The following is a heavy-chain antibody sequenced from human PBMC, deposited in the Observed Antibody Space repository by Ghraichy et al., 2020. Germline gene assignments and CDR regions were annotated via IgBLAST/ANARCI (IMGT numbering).Heavy chain of an antibody. J-gene: IGHJ4*02. Sequence: LSLTCAASGFTFSSYSMNWVRQAPGKGLEWVSSISSSSSYIYYADSVKGRFTISRDNAKNSLYLQMNSLRAEDTAVYYCARGYSYGAGRTFDIWGQGTLVTVSS. CDR3: ARGYSYGAGRTFDI. V-gene: IGHV3-21*01. CDR1: GFTFSSYS. D-gene: IGHD5-18*01. CDR2: ISSSSSYI.